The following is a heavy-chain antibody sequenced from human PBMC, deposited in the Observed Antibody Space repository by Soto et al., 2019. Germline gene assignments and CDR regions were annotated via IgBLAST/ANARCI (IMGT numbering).Heavy chain of an antibody. D-gene: IGHD4-4*01. CDR3: TTEVSATVISKGGYYYYYYGMDV. V-gene: IGHV3-15*07. CDR2: IKSKTDGGTT. Sequence: GGSLRLSCAASGFTFSNAWMNWVRQAPGKGLEWVGRIKSKTDGGTTDYAAPVKGRFTISRDDSKNTLYLQMNSLKTEDTAVYYCTTEVSATVISKGGYYYYYYGMDVWGQGTTVTVSS. CDR1: GFTFSNAW. J-gene: IGHJ6*02.